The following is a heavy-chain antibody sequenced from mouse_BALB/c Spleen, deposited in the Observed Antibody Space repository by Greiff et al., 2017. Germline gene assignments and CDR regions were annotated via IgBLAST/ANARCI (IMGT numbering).Heavy chain of an antibody. D-gene: IGHD1-1*01. CDR1: GYSFTGYY. CDR2: ISCYNGAT. Sequence: LVKTGASVKISCKASGYSFTGYYMHWVKQSHGKSLEWIGYISCYNGATSYNQKFKGKATFTVDTSSSTAYMQFNSLTSEDSAVYYCARNYYGSSSNWYFDVWGAGTTVTVSS. V-gene: IGHV1S34*01. CDR3: ARNYYGSSSNWYFDV. J-gene: IGHJ1*01.